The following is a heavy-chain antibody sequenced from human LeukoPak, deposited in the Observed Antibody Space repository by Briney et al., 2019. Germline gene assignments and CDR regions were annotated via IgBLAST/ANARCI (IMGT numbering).Heavy chain of an antibody. CDR1: GYTFTGYY. CDR2: INPNSGGT. J-gene: IGHJ4*02. D-gene: IGHD6-13*01. Sequence: GASVKVSCKASGYTFTGYYMHWVRQAPGQGLEWMGWINPNSGGTNYAQKFQVRGTMTRDTSISTAYMELSRLRSDDTAVYYCARSAESSSWVEFDYWGRGTLVTVSS. V-gene: IGHV1-2*02. CDR3: ARSAESSSWVEFDY.